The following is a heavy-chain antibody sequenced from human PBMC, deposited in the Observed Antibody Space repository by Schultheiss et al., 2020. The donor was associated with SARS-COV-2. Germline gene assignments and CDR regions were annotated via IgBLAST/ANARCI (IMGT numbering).Heavy chain of an antibody. CDR3: ARDGHFPGPYYFDY. Sequence: SVKVSCKASGGTFSSYAISWVRQAPGQGLEWMGGIIPIFGTANYAQKFQGRVTITADESTSTAYMELSSLRSDDTAVYYCARDGHFPGPYYFDYWGQGTLVTVSS. V-gene: IGHV1-69*13. D-gene: IGHD3-10*01. CDR1: GGTFSSYA. CDR2: IIPIFGTA. J-gene: IGHJ4*02.